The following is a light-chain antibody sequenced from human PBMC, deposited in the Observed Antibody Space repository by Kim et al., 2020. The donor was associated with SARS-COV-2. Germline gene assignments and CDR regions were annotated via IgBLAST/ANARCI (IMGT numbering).Light chain of an antibody. Sequence: GQSITRSCIGSSSDIGGDKSVSWYQQHPGKPPKLMISDVTKRPSGVSNRFAGPKSGNTASLTISGLQADDEADYYCSSYTAASTWVFGGGTKVTVL. V-gene: IGLV2-14*03. CDR2: DVT. CDR1: SSDIGGDKS. CDR3: SSYTAASTWV. J-gene: IGLJ2*01.